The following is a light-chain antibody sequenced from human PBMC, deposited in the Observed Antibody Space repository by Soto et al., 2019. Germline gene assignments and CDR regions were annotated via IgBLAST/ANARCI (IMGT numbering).Light chain of an antibody. J-gene: IGLJ3*02. CDR1: SSNIGAGYD. CDR2: GSA. V-gene: IGLV1-40*01. CDR3: QSYDSRLTGSV. Sequence: QSVLTQPPSVSGAPGHRVTISCTGTSSNIGAGYDVHWYQQLPGTAPKLLIYGSANRPSGVPDRISGSKSGTSASLVITGLQSEDEADYYCQSYDSRLTGSVFGGGTKLTVL.